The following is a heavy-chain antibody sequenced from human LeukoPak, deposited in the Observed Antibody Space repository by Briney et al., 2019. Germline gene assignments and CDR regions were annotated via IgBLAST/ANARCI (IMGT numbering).Heavy chain of an antibody. CDR2: IIPTLGVA. CDR3: ASALLWFGDLPSLYHYYGMDV. Sequence: GASVKVSCRASGDTFSSYAINWVRQAPGQGLEWMGRIIPTLGVADNAQKFQGRVTITAHRSTSTAYMELSSLRSEDTAVYYCASALLWFGDLPSLYHYYGMDVWGQGTTVTVSS. D-gene: IGHD3-10*01. CDR1: GDTFSSYA. V-gene: IGHV1-69*04. J-gene: IGHJ6*02.